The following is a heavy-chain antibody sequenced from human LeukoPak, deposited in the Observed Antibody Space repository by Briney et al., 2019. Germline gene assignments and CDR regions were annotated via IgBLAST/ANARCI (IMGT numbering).Heavy chain of an antibody. CDR2: ISTRDNTI. V-gene: IGHV3-11*01. CDR1: GFTFSDYY. J-gene: IGHJ4*02. D-gene: IGHD4-23*01. Sequence: GGSLRLSCTASGFTFSDYYMSWIRQTPGKGLEWRSYISTRDNTIQYADSVKGRFTISRDNANNSVFLQMNNLRAEDSAIYYCARGARWAYYFDYWGQGSLVTVSS. CDR3: ARGARWAYYFDY.